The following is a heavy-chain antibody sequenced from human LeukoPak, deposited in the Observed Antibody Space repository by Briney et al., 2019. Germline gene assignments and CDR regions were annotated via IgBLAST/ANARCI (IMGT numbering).Heavy chain of an antibody. Sequence: ASVKVSCKASGYTFTSCGISWVRQAPGQGLEWMGWISAYNGNTNYAQKLQGRVTMTTDTSTSTAYMELRSLRSDDTAVYYCARAGVYDSSGYGLWGVFGFDYWGQGTLVTVSS. D-gene: IGHD3-22*01. V-gene: IGHV1-18*01. CDR1: GYTFTSCG. J-gene: IGHJ4*02. CDR3: ARAGVYDSSGYGLWGVFGFDY. CDR2: ISAYNGNT.